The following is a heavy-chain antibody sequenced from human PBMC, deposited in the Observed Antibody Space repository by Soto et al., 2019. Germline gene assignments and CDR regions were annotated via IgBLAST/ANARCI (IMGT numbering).Heavy chain of an antibody. CDR1: GYSISSGYN. Sequence: PSETLSLTCAVSGYSISSGYNWGWIRQPPGKGLEWIGSIYHSGSTYYNPSLKSRVTISVDTSKNQFSLKLRSVTAADTAILYCARTDHDILTGYPHHYFEHWGQGTLVTVSS. D-gene: IGHD3-9*01. CDR2: IYHSGST. V-gene: IGHV4-38-2*01. J-gene: IGHJ4*02. CDR3: ARTDHDILTGYPHHYFEH.